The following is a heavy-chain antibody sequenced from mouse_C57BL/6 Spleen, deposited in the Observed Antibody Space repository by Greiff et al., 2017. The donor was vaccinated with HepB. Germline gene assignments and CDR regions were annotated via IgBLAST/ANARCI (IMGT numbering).Heavy chain of an antibody. D-gene: IGHD3-2*02. CDR2: INPNNGGT. CDR3: ARGFQLRLRGLAY. J-gene: IGHJ3*01. Sequence: VQLQQSGPELVKPGASVKIPCKASGYTFTDYNMDWVKQSHGKSLEWIGDINPNNGGTIYNQKFKGKATLTVDKSSSTAYMELRSLTSEDTAVYYCARGFQLRLRGLAYWGQGTLVTVSA. CDR1: GYTFTDYN. V-gene: IGHV1-18*01.